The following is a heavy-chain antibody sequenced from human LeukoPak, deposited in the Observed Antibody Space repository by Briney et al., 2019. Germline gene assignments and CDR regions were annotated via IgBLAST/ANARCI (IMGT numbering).Heavy chain of an antibody. V-gene: IGHV3-66*01. CDR3: AVATIYYFDY. CDR2: IYSGGHT. Sequence: GGSLRLSCAASGFIVSSNYMSWVRQAPGKGLECVSVIYSGGHTYYADSVKGRFTISRDNSKNTLYLQMNSLRVEDTAVYYRAVATIYYFDYWGQGTPVTVSS. J-gene: IGHJ4*02. D-gene: IGHD5-12*01. CDR1: GFIVSSNY.